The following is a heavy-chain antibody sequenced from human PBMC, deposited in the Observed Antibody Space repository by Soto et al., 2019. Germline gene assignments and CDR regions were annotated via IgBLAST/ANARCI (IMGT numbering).Heavy chain of an antibody. Sequence: QVQLVESGGGVVQPGRSLRLSCAASGFTFSSYAMHWVRQAPGKGLEWVAVISYDGSNKYYADSVKGRFTISRDNSKNTLYLQMNSLRAEDTAVYYCARVDGQQDWYFDLWGRGTLVTVSS. D-gene: IGHD6-13*01. CDR1: GFTFSSYA. CDR3: ARVDGQQDWYFDL. V-gene: IGHV3-30-3*01. CDR2: ISYDGSNK. J-gene: IGHJ2*01.